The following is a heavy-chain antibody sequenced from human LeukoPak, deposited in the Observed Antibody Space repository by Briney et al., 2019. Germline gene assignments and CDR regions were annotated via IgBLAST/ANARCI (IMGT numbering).Heavy chain of an antibody. CDR1: GFTFSSYA. CDR2: ISGSGGST. Sequence: GGSLRLSCAASGFTFSSYAMSWVRQAPGMGLAWVSAISGSGGSTYYADSVKGRFTISRDTSKNTLYLQMNSLRAEDTAVYYCARGRYYDNSVYYYFDYWGQGSLVTVSS. V-gene: IGHV3-23*01. J-gene: IGHJ4*02. CDR3: ARGRYYDNSVYYYFDY. D-gene: IGHD3-22*01.